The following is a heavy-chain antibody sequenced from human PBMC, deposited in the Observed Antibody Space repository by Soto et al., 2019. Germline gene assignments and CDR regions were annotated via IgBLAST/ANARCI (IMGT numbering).Heavy chain of an antibody. CDR1: GGTFSSYA. J-gene: IGHJ4*02. CDR2: IIPIFGTA. V-gene: IGHV1-69*01. Sequence: QVQLVQSRAEVKKPGSSVKVSCKASGGTFSSYAISWVRQAPGQGLEWMGGIIPIFGTANYAQKFQGRVTITADESTSTAYMELSSLRAEDTAVYYCARDWGSYSSSWPTFDYWGQGTLVTVSS. CDR3: ARDWGSYSSSWPTFDY. D-gene: IGHD6-13*01.